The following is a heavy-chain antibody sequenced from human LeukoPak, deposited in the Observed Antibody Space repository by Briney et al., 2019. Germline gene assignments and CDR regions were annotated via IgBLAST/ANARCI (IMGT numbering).Heavy chain of an antibody. CDR1: GFTFSSYW. J-gene: IGHJ4*02. D-gene: IGHD6-13*01. V-gene: IGHV3-21*01. Sequence: PGRSLRLSCAASGFTFSSYWMHWVRQVPGKGLEWVSSISSSSSYIYYADSVKGRFTISRDNAKNSLYLQMNSLRAEDTAVYYCARGRIAAALKGYYYFDYWGQGTLVTVSS. CDR3: ARGRIAAALKGYYYFDY. CDR2: ISSSSSYI.